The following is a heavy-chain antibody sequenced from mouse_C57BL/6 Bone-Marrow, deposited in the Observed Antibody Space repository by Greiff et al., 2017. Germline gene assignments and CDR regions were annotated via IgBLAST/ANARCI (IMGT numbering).Heavy chain of an antibody. CDR2: ISDDGSN. CDR3: AREAFDC. Sequence: ESGPGLVKPSQSLSLTCSVTGYSITSGYYWNWIRPSPGNKLEWMGYISDDGSNNYKPSLKNRISITRDTSKNQFFLKLNSVTTEETATYCCAREAFDCWGQGTTLTVSS. CDR1: GYSITSGYY. J-gene: IGHJ2*01. V-gene: IGHV3-6*01.